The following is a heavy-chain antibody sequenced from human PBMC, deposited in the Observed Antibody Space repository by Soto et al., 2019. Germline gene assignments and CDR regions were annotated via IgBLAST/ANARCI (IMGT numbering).Heavy chain of an antibody. J-gene: IGHJ3*01. CDR2: TVPVFDTS. CDR1: GGTFNGYG. V-gene: IGHV1-69*06. CDR3: ARGVSKSGAHYTGPSAYDL. D-gene: IGHD3-10*01. Sequence: QVQLVQSGAVVKKPGSSVEVSCKASGGTFNGYGIRWVRQAPGQGLEWMGGTVPVFDTSKYAPRFQGRVTITADKSTSTAYMELSSVTSEDTAIYFCARGVSKSGAHYTGPSAYDLWGQGTLVIVSS.